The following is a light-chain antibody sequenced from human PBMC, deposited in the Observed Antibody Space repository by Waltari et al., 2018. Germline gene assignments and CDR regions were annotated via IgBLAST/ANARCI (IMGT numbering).Light chain of an antibody. CDR1: STYIDGYNA. Sequence: QSALTQPASVSGSPGQSIPIPCIGTSTYIDGYNASSWYQQHPGKAPKPLIYDVSHRPSGVSNRFSGSKSDNTASLTISGLQAEDEADYYCSSYTRRTTYVFGTGTKVTVL. CDR2: DVS. V-gene: IGLV2-14*03. CDR3: SSYTRRTTYV. J-gene: IGLJ1*01.